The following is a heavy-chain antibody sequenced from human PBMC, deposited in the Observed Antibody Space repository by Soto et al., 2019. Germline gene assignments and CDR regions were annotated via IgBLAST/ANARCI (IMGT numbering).Heavy chain of an antibody. D-gene: IGHD2-15*01. CDR1: GDTVSSNSVA. CDR2: TYYRSRWYS. J-gene: IGHJ6*02. CDR3: ARSEEDSDYYYYGMDV. V-gene: IGHV6-1*01. Sequence: SQTLSLTCVGSGDTVSSNSVAWNWVRQSPSRGLEWLGRTYYRSRWYSDYAVSVRSGIDINADTSKNQVSLQLNSVTPEDTAVYYCARSEEDSDYYYYGMDVWGQGTTVTVSS.